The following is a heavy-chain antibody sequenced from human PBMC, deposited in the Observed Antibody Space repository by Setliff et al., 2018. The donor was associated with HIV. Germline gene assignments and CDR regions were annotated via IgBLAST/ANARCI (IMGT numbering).Heavy chain of an antibody. D-gene: IGHD1-26*01. CDR3: ARRRVGVTPSSEYYFDF. Sequence: GESLKISCTASGYSFDSYWIGWVRQVPGKGLEWLGIVYPLDSDTKYGPPLRGPFTISADKSTNTAFLQWSSLRASDSAIYYCARRRVGVTPSSEYYFDFWGQGTQVTSPQ. CDR1: GYSFDSYW. J-gene: IGHJ4*02. CDR2: VYPLDSDT. V-gene: IGHV5-51*01.